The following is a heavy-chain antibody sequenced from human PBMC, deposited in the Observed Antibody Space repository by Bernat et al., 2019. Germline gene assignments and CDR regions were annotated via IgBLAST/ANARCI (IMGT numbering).Heavy chain of an antibody. CDR3: ARGGEGQQLVLVY. CDR1: GGSFSGYY. CDR2: INHSGGT. Sequence: QVQLQQWGAGLLKPSETLSLTCAVYGGSFSGYYWSWIRQPPGTGLEWIGEINHSGGTHYNPSLKSRVTISVDTSKNQFSLKLSSVTAADTAVYYCARGGEGQQLVLVYWGQGTLVTVSS. V-gene: IGHV4-34*01. J-gene: IGHJ4*02. D-gene: IGHD6-13*01.